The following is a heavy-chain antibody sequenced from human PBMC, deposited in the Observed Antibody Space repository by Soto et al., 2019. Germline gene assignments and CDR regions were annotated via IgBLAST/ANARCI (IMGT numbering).Heavy chain of an antibody. CDR3: ARECSSTSCYLAY. J-gene: IGHJ4*02. V-gene: IGHV4-30-4*01. CDR1: GGSISSGDYY. Sequence: QVQLQESGPGLVKPSQTLSLTCTVSGGSISSGDYYWSWIRQSPGKGLEWIGYIYYSGSTYYNPYLKSRVTISVDTSKNQFSLKLSSVTAADTAVYYCARECSSTSCYLAYWGQGTLVTVSS. D-gene: IGHD2-2*01. CDR2: IYYSGST.